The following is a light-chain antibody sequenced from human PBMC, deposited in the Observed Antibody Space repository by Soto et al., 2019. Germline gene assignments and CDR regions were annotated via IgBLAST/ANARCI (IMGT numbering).Light chain of an antibody. Sequence: QSVLTQPPSVSGAPGQRVTIPCTGTSSNIGAGFDVHWYQQLPGSAPKLLIYSGNQRPSGVPDRFSASKSGTSASLAISGLQSGDEADYYCAAWDDSLTGYVFGPGTKVTVL. V-gene: IGLV1-44*01. J-gene: IGLJ1*01. CDR2: SGN. CDR1: SSNIGAGFD. CDR3: AAWDDSLTGYV.